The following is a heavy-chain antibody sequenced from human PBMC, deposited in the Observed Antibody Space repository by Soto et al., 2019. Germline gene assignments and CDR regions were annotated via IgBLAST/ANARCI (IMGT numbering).Heavy chain of an antibody. CDR2: INPDSGTT. J-gene: IGHJ4*02. CDR1: GYSLTDYY. V-gene: IGHV1-2*02. CDR3: ARGGYTDGVCTYFFDY. Sequence: GASVKVSCKASGYSLTDYYIHWVGQAPGQGREWVGWINPDSGTTKSTQKFQGRVTMTRDTSISTAYMELTRLRSDDTAVYYCARGGYTDGVCTYFFDYWGQGTLVTVSS. D-gene: IGHD2-8*01.